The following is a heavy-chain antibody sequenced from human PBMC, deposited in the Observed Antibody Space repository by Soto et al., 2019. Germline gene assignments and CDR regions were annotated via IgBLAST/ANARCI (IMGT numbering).Heavy chain of an antibody. V-gene: IGHV3-9*01. CDR3: AKDIGGEMHAFDI. CDR2: MSWNSGNI. J-gene: IGHJ3*02. Sequence: LXLSCVASAFGFGGYAMHWVRQGPVKGLEWASGMSWNSGNIGYADSVKGRFTISRDNAKNSLYLQMNSLSAEDTALYYCAKDIGGEMHAFDIWGQGTMVTVSS. D-gene: IGHD2-15*01. CDR1: AFGFGGYA.